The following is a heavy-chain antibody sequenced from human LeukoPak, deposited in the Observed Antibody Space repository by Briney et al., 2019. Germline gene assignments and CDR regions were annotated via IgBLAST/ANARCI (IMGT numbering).Heavy chain of an antibody. J-gene: IGHJ6*03. CDR3: ARLNYDFWSGVWEGYYMDV. V-gene: IGHV3-7*01. CDR1: GFTFSSYW. Sequence: PGGSLRLTCAASGFTFSSYWMSWVRQAPGKGLEWVANIKQDGSEKYYVDSVKGRFTISRDNAKNSLYLQMNSLRAEDTAVYYCARLNYDFWSGVWEGYYMDVWGKGTTVTVSS. D-gene: IGHD3-3*01. CDR2: IKQDGSEK.